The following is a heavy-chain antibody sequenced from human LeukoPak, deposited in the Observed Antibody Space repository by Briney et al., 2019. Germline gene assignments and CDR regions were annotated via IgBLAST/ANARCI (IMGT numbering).Heavy chain of an antibody. D-gene: IGHD6-19*01. CDR3: ARGPSGWYYFED. CDR1: SFSFATYG. CDR2: INWNGAST. Sequence: PGRSLTLSCAAYSFSFATYGMSCVRHVPGKWREWVSGINWNGASTVYADSVKGRFTISRDNAKNSLYLQMNSLRAEDTALYYCARGPSGWYYFEDWGQGTLVTDSS. V-gene: IGHV3-20*04. J-gene: IGHJ4*02.